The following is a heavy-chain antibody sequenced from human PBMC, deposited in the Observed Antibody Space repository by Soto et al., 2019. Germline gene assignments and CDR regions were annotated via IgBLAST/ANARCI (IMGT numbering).Heavy chain of an antibody. V-gene: IGHV4-34*01. CDR1: GGFVSSGSYY. CDR2: MSHSCGT. J-gene: IGHJ3*02. D-gene: IGHD1-1*01. Sequence: QVQLQQWGAGLLKPSETLSLTCAVYGGFVSSGSYYWSWIRQPPGKGLEWIGEMSHSCGTHFNPSLTSRVTISVDTSKNQCSLKMSSVTAADTALYYCARVERGTATTVVDAFDIWGQGTMVTVSS. CDR3: ARVERGTATTVVDAFDI.